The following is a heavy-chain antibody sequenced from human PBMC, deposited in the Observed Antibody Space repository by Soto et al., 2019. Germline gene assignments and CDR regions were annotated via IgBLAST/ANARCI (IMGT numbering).Heavy chain of an antibody. V-gene: IGHV3-11*01. Sequence: GGSLRLSCGASGFTFSDHYFSWIRQAPGKGLEWVSYMYNSGDTIFYSDSVKGRFTISRDNPRNTLYLQMNSLTVEDTAVYYCARGHYGLDVWGRGTTVTVS. CDR2: MYNSGDTI. J-gene: IGHJ6*02. CDR3: ARGHYGLDV. CDR1: GFTFSDHY.